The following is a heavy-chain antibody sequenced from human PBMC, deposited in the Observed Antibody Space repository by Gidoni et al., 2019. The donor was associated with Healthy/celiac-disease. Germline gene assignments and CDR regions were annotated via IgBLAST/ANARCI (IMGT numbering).Heavy chain of an antibody. CDR3: ARTQWELYYFDY. CDR2: IDWDDDK. Sequence: QVTLRESGPALVKPTQTLTLSCTFSGFSLSTSGMCVSWIRQPPGKALEWLARIDWDDDKYYSTSLKTRLTISKDTSKNQVVLTMTNMDPVDTATYYCARTQWELYYFDYWGQGTLVTVSS. CDR1: GFSLSTSGMC. J-gene: IGHJ4*02. V-gene: IGHV2-70*15. D-gene: IGHD1-26*01.